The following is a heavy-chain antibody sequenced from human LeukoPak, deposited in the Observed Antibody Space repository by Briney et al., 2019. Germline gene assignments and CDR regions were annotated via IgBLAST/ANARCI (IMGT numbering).Heavy chain of an antibody. CDR1: GFTFSSYA. D-gene: IGHD2-15*01. J-gene: IGHJ5*02. CDR2: LSGSGGNT. V-gene: IGHV3-23*01. CDR3: AKDLPLSRWYSVYPYP. Sequence: GGSLRLSCAASGFTFSSYAMSWVRQAPGKGLEWVSDLSGSGGNTYYPYSVKGRFTISRANSKHTLYLQMNSPRAKDTDLYYCAKDLPLSRWYSVYPYPWGQGTLVTVS.